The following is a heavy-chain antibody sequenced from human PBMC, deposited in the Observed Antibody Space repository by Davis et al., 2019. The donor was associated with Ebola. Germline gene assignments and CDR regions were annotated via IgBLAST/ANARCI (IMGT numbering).Heavy chain of an antibody. J-gene: IGHJ3*02. CDR1: GDNVSSNTAA. V-gene: IGHV6-1*01. D-gene: IGHD4-17*01. CDR3: ARAEPGNYGDYSWHAFDI. Sequence: SQTLSLTCAISGDNVSSNTAAWNWIRQSPSRGLEWLGRTYYRSKWSTDYAVSVKSRITINPDTSKNQFSLQLNSVTPEDTAVYYCARAEPGNYGDYSWHAFDIWGQGTMVTVSS. CDR2: TYYRSKWST.